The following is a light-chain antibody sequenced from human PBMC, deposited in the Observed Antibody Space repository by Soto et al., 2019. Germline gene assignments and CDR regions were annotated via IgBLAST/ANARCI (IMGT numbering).Light chain of an antibody. J-gene: IGKJ4*01. V-gene: IGKV3-20*01. CDR3: QQYGSS. CDR2: GAS. Sequence: EIVLTQSPGTLSLSPGERATLSCRASQSVSSSYLAWYQQKPGQAPRLLIYGASSRATSIPDRFSGSGSGTDFTLTISRLEPEDFAVYYCQQYGSSFGGGTKVEIK. CDR1: QSVSSSY.